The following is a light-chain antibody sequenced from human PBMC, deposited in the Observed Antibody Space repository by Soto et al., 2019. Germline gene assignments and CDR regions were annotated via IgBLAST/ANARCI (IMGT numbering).Light chain of an antibody. V-gene: IGLV2-14*03. Sequence: QSALTQPASVSGSPGQSITISCTGTSSDVGGYDYVSWYQQYLGKAPKVMIYDVSNRPSGVSNRFSGSKSGNTASLTISGLQAEDEADYYCSSYTSSSTLVFGGGTKLTVL. CDR2: DVS. CDR1: SSDVGGYDY. CDR3: SSYTSSSTLV. J-gene: IGLJ2*01.